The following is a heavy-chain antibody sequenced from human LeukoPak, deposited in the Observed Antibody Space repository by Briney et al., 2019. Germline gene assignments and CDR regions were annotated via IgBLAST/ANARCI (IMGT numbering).Heavy chain of an antibody. J-gene: IGHJ4*02. V-gene: IGHV3-30*09. CDR1: GFTLSDYW. CDR3: ARGSYSSGWYWYFDY. D-gene: IGHD6-19*01. CDR2: ISFDGSNK. Sequence: PGGSLRLSCEASGFTLSDYWMTWVRQAPGRGLEWVAVISFDGSNKYFADSVGGRFAISRDDSKSTMTLYLNSLRVDDTAMYYCARGSYSSGWYWYFDYWGQGTLVTVSS.